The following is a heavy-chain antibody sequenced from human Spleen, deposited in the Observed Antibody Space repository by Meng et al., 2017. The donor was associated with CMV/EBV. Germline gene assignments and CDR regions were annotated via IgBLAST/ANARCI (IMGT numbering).Heavy chain of an antibody. J-gene: IGHJ4*02. Sequence: ASVKVSCKASGYTFTSYGISWVRQAPGQGLEWMGLISPDNGKTNYARRFQGRVTMTADTSTSTTYLELRSLRSDDTAVYYCARESRGRAYYFDYWGQGTPVTVSS. CDR1: GYTFTSYG. D-gene: IGHD2-15*01. CDR2: ISPDNGKT. CDR3: ARESRGRAYYFDY. V-gene: IGHV1-18*01.